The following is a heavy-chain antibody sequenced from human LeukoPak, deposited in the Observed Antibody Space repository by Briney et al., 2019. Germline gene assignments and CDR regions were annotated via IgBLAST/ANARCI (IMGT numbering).Heavy chain of an antibody. CDR2: ISGSGGST. V-gene: IGHV3-23*01. Sequence: PGGSLRLSCAASGFTFSSYAMSWVRRAPGKGLEWVSAISGSGGSTYYADSVKGRFTISRDNSKNTLYLQMNSLRAEDTAVYYCDKVFMVRGVTKDWKTYYFDGWGQGTLVTVSS. CDR3: DKVFMVRGVTKDWKTYYFDG. D-gene: IGHD3-10*01. CDR1: GFTFSSYA. J-gene: IGHJ4*02.